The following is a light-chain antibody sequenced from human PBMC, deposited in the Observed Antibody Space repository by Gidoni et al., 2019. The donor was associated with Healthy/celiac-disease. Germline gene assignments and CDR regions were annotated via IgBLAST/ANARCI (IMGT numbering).Light chain of an antibody. Sequence: ALTQSPGTLALSTGESTTLSCRASPSVSSSYLAWYQQKPGQAPRLLIYGASSRATGIPDRFSGRGSGTDFTLTISRLEPEDFAVYYCQQYGSSPFTFGPGTKVEIK. V-gene: IGKV3-20*01. J-gene: IGKJ3*01. CDR3: QQYGSSPFT. CDR2: GAS. CDR1: PSVSSSY.